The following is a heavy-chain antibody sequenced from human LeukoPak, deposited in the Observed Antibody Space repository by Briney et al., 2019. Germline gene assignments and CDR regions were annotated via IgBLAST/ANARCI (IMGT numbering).Heavy chain of an antibody. CDR2: INHSGST. Sequence: SETQSLTCAVYGGSFSSYYWSWIRQPPGKGLEWIGEINHSGSTNYNPSLKSRVTISVDTSKNQFSLKLSSVTAADTAVYYCARGNSSSWYPPFDYWGQGTLVTVSS. V-gene: IGHV4-34*01. CDR1: GGSFSSYY. D-gene: IGHD6-13*01. J-gene: IGHJ4*02. CDR3: ARGNSSSWYPPFDY.